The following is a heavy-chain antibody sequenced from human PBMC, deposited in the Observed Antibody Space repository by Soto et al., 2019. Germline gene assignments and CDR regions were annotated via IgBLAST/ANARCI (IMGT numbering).Heavy chain of an antibody. CDR3: ASVRQLVGYFYYYIDV. V-gene: IGHV1-18*01. D-gene: IGHD6-6*01. J-gene: IGHJ6*03. CDR2: ISAYNGDT. Sequence: QVQLLQSGAEVKKPGASVQVSCKASGYTFTNYGITWVRQAPGQGLEWMGGISAYNGDTHYTQRLQGRVTMTTDTSKSTAYMELRGLRSDDTAVYYCASVRQLVGYFYYYIDVWGKGTTVTVSS. CDR1: GYTFTNYG.